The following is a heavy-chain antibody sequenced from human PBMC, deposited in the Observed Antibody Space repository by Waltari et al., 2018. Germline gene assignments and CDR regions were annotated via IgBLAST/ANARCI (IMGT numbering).Heavy chain of an antibody. V-gene: IGHV3-23*01. Sequence: EVQLLESGGALVQPGGSLRLSCAASGFSFSNYAMNWVRQAPGKWLEWVSGVSASGGATYYTVSVKGRFTVSRDNAKNTLYLQMNSLRVEDTAFYYCTKGIDHWGQGTLVTVSS. CDR2: VSASGGAT. CDR1: GFSFSNYA. J-gene: IGHJ4*02. CDR3: TKGIDH.